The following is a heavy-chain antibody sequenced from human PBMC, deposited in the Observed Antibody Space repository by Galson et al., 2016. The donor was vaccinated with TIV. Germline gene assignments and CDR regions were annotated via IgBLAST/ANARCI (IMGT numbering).Heavy chain of an antibody. CDR1: GGTFSSYA. CDR2: IIPIFGTA. J-gene: IGHJ6*03. V-gene: IGHV1-69*13. CDR3: ARSEYSYGKYYYYYYMDV. Sequence: SVKVSCKASGGTFSSYAISWVRQAPGQGLEWMRGIIPIFGTANYAQKFQGRVTITADESTSTAYMELSSLRSEDTAVFYCARSEYSYGKYYYYYYMDVWGKGT. D-gene: IGHD5-18*01.